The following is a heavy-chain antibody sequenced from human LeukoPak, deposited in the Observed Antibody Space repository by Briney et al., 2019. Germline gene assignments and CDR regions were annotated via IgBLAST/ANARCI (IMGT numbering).Heavy chain of an antibody. CDR3: ARDATLVAFDY. CDR2: ISSSGNAM. CDR1: GFTFSDYY. Sequence: PGGSLRLSCAASGFTFSDYYMTWIRQAPGKGLEWVSYISSSGNAMYYADSVKGRFTISRDNAKNSLYLQMSSLRVEDTAVYYCARDATLVAFDYWGQGTLVSVSS. D-gene: IGHD4/OR15-4a*01. V-gene: IGHV3-11*04. J-gene: IGHJ4*02.